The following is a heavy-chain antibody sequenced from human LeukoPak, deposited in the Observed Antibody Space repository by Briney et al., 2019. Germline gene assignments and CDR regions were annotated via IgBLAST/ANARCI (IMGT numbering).Heavy chain of an antibody. J-gene: IGHJ4*02. Sequence: PSETLSLTCAVYGGSFSGYYWSWIRQPPGKGLEWIGEINHSGSTNYNPSLKSRVTISVDTSKDQFSLKLSSVTAADTAVYYCARGSSSGWYFPERYWGQGTLVTVSS. D-gene: IGHD6-19*01. V-gene: IGHV4-34*01. CDR1: GGSFSGYY. CDR2: INHSGST. CDR3: ARGSSSGWYFPERY.